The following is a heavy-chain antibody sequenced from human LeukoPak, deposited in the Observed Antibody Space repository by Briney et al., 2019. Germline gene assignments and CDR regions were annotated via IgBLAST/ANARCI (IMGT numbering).Heavy chain of an antibody. D-gene: IGHD3-10*01. CDR1: GYSISSGFY. J-gene: IGHJ6*03. Sequence: SETLSLTCTVSGYSISSGFYWGWIRQPPGEGREWIGSVYHPGTTSHNPSYNSRVTIAVDTSKNQFSLKVTSVTAADTAVYYCARLGFTMVRGNYYYNYIDVWGNGTTVTISS. CDR2: VYHPGTT. V-gene: IGHV4-38-2*02. CDR3: ARLGFTMVRGNYYYNYIDV.